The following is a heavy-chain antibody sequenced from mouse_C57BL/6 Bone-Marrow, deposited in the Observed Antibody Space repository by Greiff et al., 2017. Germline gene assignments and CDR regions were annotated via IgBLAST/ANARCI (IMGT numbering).Heavy chain of an antibody. CDR1: GFNIKDDY. CDR2: IDPEIGDT. V-gene: IGHV14-4*01. J-gene: IGHJ2*01. Sequence: VQLQQSGAELVRPGASVKLSCTASGFNIKDDYIHWVKQRPEQGLEWIGWIDPEIGDTEYASKFQGKATITSDTSSNTAYLQLSRLTSEDTAVYCCSSFDGNYFDFWGQGTPLTVAS. CDR3: SSFDGNYFDF. D-gene: IGHD2-3*01.